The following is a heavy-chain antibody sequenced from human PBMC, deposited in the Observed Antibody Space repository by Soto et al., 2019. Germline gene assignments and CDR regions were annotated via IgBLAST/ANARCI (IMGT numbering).Heavy chain of an antibody. Sequence: VASVKVSCKASGYTFTSYYMHWVRQAPGQGLEWMGIINPSGGSTSYAQKFQGRVTMTRDTSTSTVYMELSSLRSEDTAVYYCARDQTSVTMIVVVMEGTAFDIWGQGTMGTVSS. CDR2: INPSGGST. J-gene: IGHJ3*02. CDR3: ARDQTSVTMIVVVMEGTAFDI. CDR1: GYTFTSYY. V-gene: IGHV1-46*01. D-gene: IGHD3-22*01.